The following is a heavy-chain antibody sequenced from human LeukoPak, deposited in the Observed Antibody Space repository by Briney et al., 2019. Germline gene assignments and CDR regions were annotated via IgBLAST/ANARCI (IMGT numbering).Heavy chain of an antibody. Sequence: ASVKVSCKASGYTFTSYYMHWVRQAPGQGLEWMGIINPSGGGTNCAQKFQGRVTMTRDTSINTAYMELSSLRFDDTAVYYCARGATAGRFSLRPTGAYYMDVWGKGTTVTVSS. V-gene: IGHV1-2*02. J-gene: IGHJ6*03. CDR3: ARGATAGRFSLRPTGAYYMDV. CDR1: GYTFTSYY. D-gene: IGHD6-13*01. CDR2: INPSGGGT.